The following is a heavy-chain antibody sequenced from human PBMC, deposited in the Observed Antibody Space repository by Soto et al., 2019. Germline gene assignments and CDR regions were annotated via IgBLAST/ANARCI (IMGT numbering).Heavy chain of an antibody. J-gene: IGHJ4*02. V-gene: IGHV3-30*03. Sequence: GGSLRLSCAASGFTFSSYGMHWVRQAPGKGLEWVAVISYDGSNKYYADSVKGRFTISRDNSKNTLYLQMNSLRAEDTAVYYCAIGLYCSGGSCYDYWGQGTLVTVSS. CDR3: AIGLYCSGGSCYDY. D-gene: IGHD2-15*01. CDR2: ISYDGSNK. CDR1: GFTFSSYG.